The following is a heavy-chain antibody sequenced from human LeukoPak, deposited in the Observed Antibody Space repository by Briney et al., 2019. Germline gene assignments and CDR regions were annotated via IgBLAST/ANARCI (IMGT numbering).Heavy chain of an antibody. CDR1: GFTFDDYG. J-gene: IGHJ6*03. CDR3: ARDHFAVSRFLEWLPTNYYYYMDV. Sequence: GGSLRLSCAASGFTFDDYGMSWVRQAPGKGLEWVSGINWNGGSTGYADSVKGRFTISRDNAKNSLYLQMNSLRAEDTAVYYCARDHFAVSRFLEWLPTNYYYYMDVWGKGTTVTVSS. D-gene: IGHD3-3*01. V-gene: IGHV3-20*04. CDR2: INWNGGST.